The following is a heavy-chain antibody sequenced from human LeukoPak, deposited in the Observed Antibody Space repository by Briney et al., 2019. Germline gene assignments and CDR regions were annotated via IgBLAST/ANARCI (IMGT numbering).Heavy chain of an antibody. CDR3: ARRRDSIDY. J-gene: IGHJ4*02. V-gene: IGHV3-11*01. D-gene: IGHD2-15*01. Sequence: GGSLRLSCAASGFTLSDYYMSWIRQAPGKGLEWVSYSSSSGSTIYYAASVNGRFAISRHNAKDSLYLQMNSLRAEDTAVYYCARRRDSIDYWGQGTLVTVSS. CDR1: GFTLSDYY. CDR2: SSSSGSTI.